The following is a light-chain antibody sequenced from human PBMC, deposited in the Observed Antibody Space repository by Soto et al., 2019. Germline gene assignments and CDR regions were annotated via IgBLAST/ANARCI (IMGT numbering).Light chain of an antibody. Sequence: DIQMTQSPSSVSASVGDIVTITCRASQDIGSWLAWYQQKPGKAPKLLIYGSSNLQGGVPLRFSGSGSGTEFSVTITGLQPEDFATYYCQQSYRLPRTFGQGTKVEMK. CDR3: QQSYRLPRT. V-gene: IGKV1-12*01. CDR1: QDIGSW. CDR2: GSS. J-gene: IGKJ1*01.